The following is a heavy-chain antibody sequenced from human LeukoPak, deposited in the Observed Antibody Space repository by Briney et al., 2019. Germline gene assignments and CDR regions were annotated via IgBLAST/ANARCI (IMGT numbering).Heavy chain of an antibody. Sequence: ASVKVSCKVSGYTLSELSMHWVRQAPGKGLEWMGGSDPEDDETIYAHVFQGRVTMTDDTSTGTAYMELSSLKSEDTAVYYCASSYRYGDERRTFDYWGQGTLVTVSS. J-gene: IGHJ4*02. V-gene: IGHV1-24*01. D-gene: IGHD4-17*01. CDR1: GYTLSELS. CDR3: ASSYRYGDERRTFDY. CDR2: SDPEDDET.